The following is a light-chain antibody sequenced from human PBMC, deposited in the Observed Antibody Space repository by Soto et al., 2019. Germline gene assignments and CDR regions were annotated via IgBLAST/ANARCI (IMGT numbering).Light chain of an antibody. V-gene: IGLV2-14*03. J-gene: IGLJ1*01. Sequence: QSVLTQPASVSGSPGQSITISCTGTSSDVGCYNYVSWYQHHPGKAPKLMIYDVSNRPSGVSNRFSGSKSGNTASLTISGLQPEDEADYYCCSYTTSNTRQIVFGTGTKLTVL. CDR1: SSDVGCYNY. CDR3: CSYTTSNTRQIV. CDR2: DVS.